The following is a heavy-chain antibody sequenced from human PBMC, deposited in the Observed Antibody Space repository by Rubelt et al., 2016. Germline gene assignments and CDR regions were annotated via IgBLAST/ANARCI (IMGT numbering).Heavy chain of an antibody. D-gene: IGHD3-3*01. CDR3: ARANYYDFWSGYSDH. Sequence: VLRGGLEWVSYISSSSSYTNYADSVKGRFTISRDNAKNSLYLQMNSLRAEDTAVYYCARANYYDFWSGYSDHWGQGTLVTVSS. J-gene: IGHJ4*02. V-gene: IGHV3-11*03. CDR2: ISSSSSYT.